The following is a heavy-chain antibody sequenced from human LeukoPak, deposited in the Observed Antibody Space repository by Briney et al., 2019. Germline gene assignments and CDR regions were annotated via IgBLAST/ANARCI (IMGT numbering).Heavy chain of an antibody. Sequence: GGSLRLSCAASGFTFSTYSMNWVRQAPGKGLEWVSGIHSGGYTYYADSVKGRFTISRDNSKNTLYLQMNGLRAEDTAKYYCAKLCGSSSVSDYWGQGTLVTVSS. D-gene: IGHD6-6*01. J-gene: IGHJ4*02. CDR3: AKLCGSSSVSDY. CDR1: GFTFSTYS. V-gene: IGHV3-23*01. CDR2: IHSGGYT.